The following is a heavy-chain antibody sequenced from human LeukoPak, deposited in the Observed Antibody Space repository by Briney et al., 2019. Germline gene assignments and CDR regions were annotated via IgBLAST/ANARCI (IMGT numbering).Heavy chain of an antibody. D-gene: IGHD4-17*01. CDR3: ARDRADYGDKYYFDC. Sequence: SETLSLTCTVSGGSISSYYWSWIRQPPGKGPEWIGYIYYSGNTNYNPSLKSRVTISVDTSKNQFSLKLSSVTAADTAVYYCARDRADYGDKYYFDCWGQGTLVTVSS. J-gene: IGHJ4*02. CDR2: IYYSGNT. CDR1: GGSISSYY. V-gene: IGHV4-59*01.